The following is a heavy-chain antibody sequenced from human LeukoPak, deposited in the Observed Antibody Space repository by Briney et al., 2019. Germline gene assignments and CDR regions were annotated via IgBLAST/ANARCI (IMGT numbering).Heavy chain of an antibody. J-gene: IGHJ4*02. CDR2: ISCSSSYI. CDR1: GFTFSSYS. Sequence: GGSLRLSCAASGFTFSSYSMNWVRQAPGKGLEWVSSISCSSSYIYYADSVKGRFTISRDNAKISLYLQMNSLRAEDTAVYYCASSTTRYCSSTSCYIHFDYWGQGTLVTVSS. V-gene: IGHV3-21*01. D-gene: IGHD2-2*02. CDR3: ASSTTRYCSSTSCYIHFDY.